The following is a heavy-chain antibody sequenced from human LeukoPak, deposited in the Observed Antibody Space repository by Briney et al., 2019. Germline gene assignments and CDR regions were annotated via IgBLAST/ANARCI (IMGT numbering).Heavy chain of an antibody. CDR3: AKDEYSSGWYQVLRSRNYGMDV. Sequence: GGSLRLSCEGSGFTFSDAWMNWVRQAPGKGLEWVSAISGSGGSTYYADSVKGRFTISRDNSKNTLYLQMNSLRAEDTAVYYCAKDEYSSGWYQVLRSRNYGMDVWGQGTTVTVSS. CDR2: ISGSGGST. D-gene: IGHD6-19*01. J-gene: IGHJ6*02. CDR1: GFTFSDAW. V-gene: IGHV3-23*01.